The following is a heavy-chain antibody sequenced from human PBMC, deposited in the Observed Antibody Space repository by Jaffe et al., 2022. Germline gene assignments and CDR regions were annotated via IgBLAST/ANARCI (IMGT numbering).Heavy chain of an antibody. Sequence: QLQLQESGPGLVKPSETLSLTCTVSGGSISSSSYYWGWIRQPPGKGLEWIGSIYYSGSTYYNPSLKSRVTISVDTSKNQFSLKLSSVTAADTAVYYCARHMGGMGGYYDFWSGFPEYYFDYWGQGTLVTVSS. CDR3: ARHMGGMGGYYDFWSGFPEYYFDY. CDR2: IYYSGST. V-gene: IGHV4-39*01. D-gene: IGHD3-3*01. CDR1: GGSISSSSYY. J-gene: IGHJ4*02.